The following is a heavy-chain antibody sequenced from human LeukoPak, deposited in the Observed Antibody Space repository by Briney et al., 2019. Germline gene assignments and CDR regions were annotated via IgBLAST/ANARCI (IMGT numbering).Heavy chain of an antibody. Sequence: GGSLRLSCAASGFTLDDYGMSWVRQVPWKGLEWVAGINWNAESTAYADSVKGRFTIARDNAKNSLYLQMNSLRAEDTAVYYCARVFSGWYRGGYFDYWGQGTLVTVSS. J-gene: IGHJ4*02. CDR1: GFTLDDYG. V-gene: IGHV3-20*04. CDR2: INWNAEST. D-gene: IGHD6-19*01. CDR3: ARVFSGWYRGGYFDY.